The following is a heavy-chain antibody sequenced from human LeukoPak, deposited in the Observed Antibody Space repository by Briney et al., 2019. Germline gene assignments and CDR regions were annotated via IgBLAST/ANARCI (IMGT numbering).Heavy chain of an antibody. CDR1: GGSISSYY. V-gene: IGHV4-59*01. CDR2: IYYSGST. CDR3: ARDALYCSGGSCYGGDDAFDI. Sequence: PSGTLSLTCTVSGGSISSYYWSWIRQPPGKGLEWIGYIYYSGSTNYNPSLKSRVTISVDTSKNQFSLKLSSVTAADTAVYYCARDALYCSGGSCYGGDDAFDIWGQGTMVTVSS. J-gene: IGHJ3*02. D-gene: IGHD2-15*01.